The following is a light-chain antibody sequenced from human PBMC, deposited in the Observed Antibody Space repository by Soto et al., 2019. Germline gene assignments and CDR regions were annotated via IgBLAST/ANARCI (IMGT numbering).Light chain of an antibody. CDR2: DAS. CDR1: QNVYNN. Sequence: EIVMTQSPATLSASPGEGATLSCKAGQNVYNNLAWYQQRPGQPPRLLIYDASTRATGISARFSGSGYGTEFTLTISSLQAEDSAVYFCQQCRYWPLTFGGGTKVEIK. CDR3: QQCRYWPLT. V-gene: IGKV3-15*01. J-gene: IGKJ4*01.